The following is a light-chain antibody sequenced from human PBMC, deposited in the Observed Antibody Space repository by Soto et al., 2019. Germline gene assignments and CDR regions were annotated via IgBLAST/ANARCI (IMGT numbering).Light chain of an antibody. CDR1: QGIRKD. Sequence: AIQLTQSPSSLSASVGGSVTIPSRASQGIRKDVGWYKQKLGKAPKLMSYAASSLQRGVPSRCRGSGSGTDFTLTISSLQPEDFETYYCLQDYKYPLTFGGGTKVDIK. CDR3: LQDYKYPLT. J-gene: IGKJ4*01. CDR2: AAS. V-gene: IGKV1-6*01.